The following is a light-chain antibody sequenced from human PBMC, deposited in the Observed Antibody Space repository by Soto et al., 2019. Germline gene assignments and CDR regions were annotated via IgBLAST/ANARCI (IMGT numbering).Light chain of an antibody. CDR2: GAS. CDR1: QSVSISY. Sequence: EIVLTQSPGTLSLSPGERATLSCRSSQSVSISYLAWYQQKPGQAPRLLIYGASSRATGIPDRFSGSGSGTDFTLTISRLEPEDFAVYYCQQYSSSPLYTFGQGTKVEIK. CDR3: QQYSSSPLYT. J-gene: IGKJ2*01. V-gene: IGKV3-20*01.